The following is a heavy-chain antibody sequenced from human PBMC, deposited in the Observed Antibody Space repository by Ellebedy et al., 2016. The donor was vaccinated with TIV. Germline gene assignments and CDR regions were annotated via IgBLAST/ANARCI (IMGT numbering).Heavy chain of an antibody. V-gene: IGHV1-8*01. CDR3: ARGRIVATSLLPY. CDR2: MNPTSGNT. CDR1: GDTFIDSD. J-gene: IGHJ4*02. Sequence: ASVKVSCXASGDTFIDSDINWVRQATGQGLEWMGWMNPTSGNTGYAQKFQGRVTMTKNTSISTAYMELSSLSSEDTAVYYCARGRIVATSLLPYWGQGTLVTVSS. D-gene: IGHD5-12*01.